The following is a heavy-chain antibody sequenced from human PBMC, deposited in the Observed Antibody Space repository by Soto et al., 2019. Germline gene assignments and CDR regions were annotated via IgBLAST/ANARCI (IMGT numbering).Heavy chain of an antibody. CDR2: ISSSSSLI. V-gene: IGHV3-48*02. J-gene: IGHJ4*02. D-gene: IGHD5-18*01. CDR3: ATRSNTFDK. Sequence: GGSLRLSCAASGFTFTRYSMNWVRQAPGKGLEWVSYISSSSSLIYYADSVKGRFTVSRDNAKNSLYLQMNSLTDEDTAVYYCATRSNTFDKWGQGTLVTVSS. CDR1: GFTFTRYS.